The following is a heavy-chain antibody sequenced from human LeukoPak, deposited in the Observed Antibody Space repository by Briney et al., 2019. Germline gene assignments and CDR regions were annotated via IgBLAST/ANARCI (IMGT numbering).Heavy chain of an antibody. J-gene: IGHJ4*02. V-gene: IGHV3-23*01. Sequence: PGGSLRLSCAASGFTFSTYAMSWVRQAPGKGLEWVSVISGSGGSTYYADSVKGRFTISRDNSKNTLYLRMNSLRAEDTAVYYCAKDIGRLPDYGVDWGQGTLVTVSS. CDR3: AKDIGRLPDYGVD. CDR1: GFTFSTYA. D-gene: IGHD4-17*01. CDR2: ISGSGGST.